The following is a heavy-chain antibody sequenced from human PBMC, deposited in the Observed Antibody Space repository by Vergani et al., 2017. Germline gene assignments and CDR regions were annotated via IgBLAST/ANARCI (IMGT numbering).Heavy chain of an antibody. D-gene: IGHD6-13*01. CDR1: GGSISSYY. CDR3: ASGSSSWRTSYMDV. CDR2: IYYSGST. Sequence: QVQLQESGPGLVKPSETLSLTCTVSGGSISSYYWSWIRQPPGKGLEWIGYIYYSGSTNYNPSLKSRVTISVDTSKNQFALKLSSVTAADTAVDYCASGSSSWRTSYMDVWGKGTTVTVSS. J-gene: IGHJ6*03. V-gene: IGHV4-59*01.